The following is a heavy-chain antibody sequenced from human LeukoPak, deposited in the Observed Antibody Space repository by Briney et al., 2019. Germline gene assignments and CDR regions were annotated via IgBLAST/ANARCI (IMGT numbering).Heavy chain of an antibody. Sequence: GGSLRLSCAASGFTFDDYAMHWVRQAPGKGLEWVSGISWDSGSRDYADSVKGRFTISRDNAKNSLYLQMNSLRAEDPAVYHCARVGQGVGNRLDYWGQGTLVTVSS. CDR2: ISWDSGSR. CDR1: GFTFDDYA. J-gene: IGHJ4*02. CDR3: ARVGQGVGNRLDY. V-gene: IGHV3-9*01.